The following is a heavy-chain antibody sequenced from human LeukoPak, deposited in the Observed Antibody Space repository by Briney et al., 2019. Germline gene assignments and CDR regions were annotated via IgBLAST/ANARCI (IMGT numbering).Heavy chain of an antibody. CDR3: ARGYHDFSGYWLSYFDY. D-gene: IGHD3-22*01. V-gene: IGHV4-59*01. CDR2: IYYSGST. CDR1: GGSISSYH. Sequence: SETLSLTCTVSGGSISSYHWSWIRQPPGKGLEWIGYIYYSGSTNYNPSLKSRVTISVDTSRNQFSLKLSSVTAADTAVYYCARGYHDFSGYWLSYFDYWGREPWSQSP. J-gene: IGHJ4*02.